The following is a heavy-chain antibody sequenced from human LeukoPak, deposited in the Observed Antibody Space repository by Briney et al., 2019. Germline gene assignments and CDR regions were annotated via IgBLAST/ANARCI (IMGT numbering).Heavy chain of an antibody. CDR2: IYYSGST. V-gene: IGHV4-59*01. D-gene: IGHD1-26*01. Sequence: SETLSLTCTVSGGSISSYYWSWIRQPPGKGLEWIGYIYYSGSTNYNPSLKSRVTISVDTPKNQFSLKLSSVTAAATAVYYCARESERGAYYYYYMDVWGKGTTVTVSS. CDR3: ARESERGAYYYYYMDV. J-gene: IGHJ6*03. CDR1: GGSISSYY.